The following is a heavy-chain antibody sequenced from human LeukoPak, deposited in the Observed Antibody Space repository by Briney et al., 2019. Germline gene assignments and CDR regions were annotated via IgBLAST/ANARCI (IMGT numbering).Heavy chain of an antibody. J-gene: IGHJ5*02. CDR1: GYTFTSYG. Sequence: ASVKVSCKASGYTFTSYGISWVRQAPGQGLEWMGWISAYNGNTNYAQKLQGRVTMTTDTSTSTAYMELSSLRSEDTAVYYCARVSDYIGNWFDPWGQGTLVTVSS. D-gene: IGHD4-11*01. V-gene: IGHV1-18*01. CDR3: ARVSDYIGNWFDP. CDR2: ISAYNGNT.